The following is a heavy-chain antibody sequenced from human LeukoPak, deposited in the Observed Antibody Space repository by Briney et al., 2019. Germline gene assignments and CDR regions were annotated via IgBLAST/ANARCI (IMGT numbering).Heavy chain of an antibody. CDR1: GFTFSSYS. CDR3: ARGGYSTIYYFDY. CDR2: ISSSSSYI. J-gene: IGHJ4*02. V-gene: IGHV3-21*01. Sequence: GGSLRLSCAASGFTFSSYSMIWVRQAPGKGLEWVSSISSSSSYIYYADSVKGRFTISRDNAKNSLYLQMNSLRAEDTAVYYCARGGYSTIYYFDYWGQGTLVTVSS. D-gene: IGHD3-22*01.